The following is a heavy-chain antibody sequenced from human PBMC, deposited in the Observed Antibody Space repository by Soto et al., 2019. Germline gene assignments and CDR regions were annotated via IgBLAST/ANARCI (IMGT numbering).Heavy chain of an antibody. J-gene: IGHJ6*03. D-gene: IGHD3-3*01. CDR3: ARGLIQYTIFGVVPQVRYYYYMDV. CDR2: IYPGDSDT. CDR1: GYSFTSYW. V-gene: IGHV5-51*01. Sequence: PGESLKISCKGSGYSFTSYWIGWVRQMPGKGLEWMGIIYPGDSDTRYSPSFQGQVTISADKSISTAYLQWSSLKASDTAMYYCARGLIQYTIFGVVPQVRYYYYMDVWGKGTTVTVSS.